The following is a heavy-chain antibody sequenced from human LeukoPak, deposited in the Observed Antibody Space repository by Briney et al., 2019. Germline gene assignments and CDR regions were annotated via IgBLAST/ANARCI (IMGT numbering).Heavy chain of an antibody. D-gene: IGHD3-3*01. CDR1: FSGYY. J-gene: IGHJ3*02. V-gene: IGHV4-59*01. Sequence: SETLSLTCAVSFSGYYWSWIRQPPGKGLEWIGYIYYSGSTNYNPSLKSRVTISVDTSKNQFSLKLSSVTAADTAVYYCARAYYDFWSGYFSPLTTYAFDIWGQGTMVTVSS. CDR3: ARAYYDFWSGYFSPLTTYAFDI. CDR2: IYYSGST.